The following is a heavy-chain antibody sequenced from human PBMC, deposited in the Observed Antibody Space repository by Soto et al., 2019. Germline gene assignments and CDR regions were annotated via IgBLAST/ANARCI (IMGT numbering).Heavy chain of an antibody. V-gene: IGHV1-2*04. Sequence: QVQLLQSGAEMKQPGASVKVSCRTSGYTFTAFYLHWVRRAPGQGLEWMGWINPKTGVTNYTQNFQGWVTMTRDTSISTAYLELRRLRPADTASYFCARDRHAYGVSSGSGVGWIDPWGQGTLVTVSS. J-gene: IGHJ5*02. CDR1: GYTFTAFY. D-gene: IGHD4-17*01. CDR2: INPKTGVT. CDR3: ARDRHAYGVSSGSGVGWIDP.